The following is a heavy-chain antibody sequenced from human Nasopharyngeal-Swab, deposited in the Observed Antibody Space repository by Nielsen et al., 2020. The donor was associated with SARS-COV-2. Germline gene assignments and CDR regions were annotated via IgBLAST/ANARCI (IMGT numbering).Heavy chain of an antibody. J-gene: IGHJ6*02. CDR3: HVDRVSGSEDSYYFHAMDV. Sequence: ASVKVSCKASGGTFSSDGITWVRQAPGQGLEWMGWISGYNGDTNYAQKLQGRVTMTTDTSTSTAYMELGNLRSDDTAVYYCHVDRVSGSEDSYYFHAMDVWGQGTTVTVSS. CDR2: ISGYNGDT. CDR1: GGTFSSDG. V-gene: IGHV1-18*01. D-gene: IGHD6-19*01.